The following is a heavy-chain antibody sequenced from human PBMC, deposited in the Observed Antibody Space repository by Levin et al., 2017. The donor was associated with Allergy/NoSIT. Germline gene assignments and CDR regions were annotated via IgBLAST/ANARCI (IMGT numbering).Heavy chain of an antibody. CDR1: GFTFSSYA. D-gene: IGHD3-3*01. CDR3: ARDKDFWSGYHPTNGMDV. Sequence: PGGSLRLSCAASGFTFSSYAMHWVRQAPGKGLEWVAVISYDVSNKHYADSVKGRFTISRDNSKNTLYLQMNSLRAEDTAVYYCARDKDFWSGYHPTNGMDVWGQGTTVTVSS. CDR2: ISYDVSNK. V-gene: IGHV3-30-3*01. J-gene: IGHJ6*02.